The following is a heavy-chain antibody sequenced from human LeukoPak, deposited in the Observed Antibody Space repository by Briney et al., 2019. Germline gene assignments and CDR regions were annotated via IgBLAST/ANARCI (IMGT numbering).Heavy chain of an antibody. Sequence: PSGTLSLTCAVSGGSISSSNWWSWVRQPPGKGLEWIGEIYHSGSTNYNPSLKSRVTISVDKSKNQFSLKLSSVAAADTAVYYCARAQPSSGYPQDAFDIWGQGTMVTVSS. CDR2: IYHSGST. CDR3: ARAQPSSGYPQDAFDI. D-gene: IGHD3-22*01. J-gene: IGHJ3*02. CDR1: GGSISSSNW. V-gene: IGHV4-4*02.